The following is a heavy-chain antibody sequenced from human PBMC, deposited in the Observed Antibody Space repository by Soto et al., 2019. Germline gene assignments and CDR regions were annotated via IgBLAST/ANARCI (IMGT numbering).Heavy chain of an antibody. CDR1: GFTFSSYA. J-gene: IGHJ6*02. CDR2: ISYDGSNK. D-gene: IGHD3-3*01. Sequence: VGSLRLSCAASGFTFSSYAMHWVRQAPGKGLEWVAVISYDGSNKYYADSVKGRFTISRDNSKNTLYLQMNSLRAEDTAVYYCARNREINYDFWSGYYRVPYYYYGMDVWGQGTTVTAP. V-gene: IGHV3-30-3*01. CDR3: ARNREINYDFWSGYYRVPYYYYGMDV.